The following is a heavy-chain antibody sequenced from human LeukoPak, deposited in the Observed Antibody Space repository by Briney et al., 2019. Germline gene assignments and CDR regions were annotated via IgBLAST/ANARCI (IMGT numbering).Heavy chain of an antibody. CDR2: IYHSGST. J-gene: IGHJ3*02. Sequence: SQTLSLTCTVSGGSISSGGYYWSWIRQPPGKGLEWIGYIYHSGSTYYNPSLKSRVTISVDTSKNQFSLKLSSVTAADTAVYYCARHELELRQTFDIWGQGTMVTVSS. CDR3: ARHELELRQTFDI. D-gene: IGHD1-7*01. V-gene: IGHV4-30-2*01. CDR1: GGSISSGGYY.